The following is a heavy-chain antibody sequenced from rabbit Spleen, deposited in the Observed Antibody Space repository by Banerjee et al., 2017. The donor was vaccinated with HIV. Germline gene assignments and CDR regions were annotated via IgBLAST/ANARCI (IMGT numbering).Heavy chain of an antibody. D-gene: IGHD8-1*01. J-gene: IGHJ6*01. CDR1: GFSFSGGYD. Sequence: QSLEESGGDLVKPGASLTLTCTASGFSFSGGYDMCWVRQAPGKGLEWIACIGAGSSGSTYSATWAKGRFTISKTSSTTVTLQMTSLTAADTATYFCARDTGTSFSTYGMDLWGQGTLVTVS. V-gene: IGHV1S40*01. CDR2: IGAGSSGST. CDR3: ARDTGTSFSTYGMDL.